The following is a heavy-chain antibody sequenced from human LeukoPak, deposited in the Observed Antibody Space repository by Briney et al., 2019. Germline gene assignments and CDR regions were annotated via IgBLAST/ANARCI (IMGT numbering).Heavy chain of an antibody. J-gene: IGHJ4*02. V-gene: IGHV4-34*01. Sequence: PSETLSLTCAVYGGSFSGYYWSWIRQPPGKGLEWIGEINHSGSTNYNPSLKSRVTISVDTSKNQFSLKLSSVTAADTAVYYCARDGVHGGVRYQLLSGGLRYWGQGTLVTVSS. D-gene: IGHD2-2*01. CDR2: INHSGST. CDR3: ARDGVHGGVRYQLLSGGLRY. CDR1: GGSFSGYY.